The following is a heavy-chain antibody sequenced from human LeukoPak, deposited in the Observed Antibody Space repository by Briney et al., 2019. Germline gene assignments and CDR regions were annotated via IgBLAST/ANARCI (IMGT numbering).Heavy chain of an antibody. D-gene: IGHD4-17*01. J-gene: IGHJ3*01. CDR3: AKDRVRDYGDYANPKALDL. Sequence: PGGSLRLSCVGSGFDFSGYGMSWVRQAPGKGLEWVSGISGAGGSIFSSGSVKGRFMSSRDNSKRTLFLQMDNLRVDDTAVYYCAKDRVRDYGDYANPKALDLWGQGTLVTVSS. V-gene: IGHV3-23*01. CDR1: GFDFSGYG. CDR2: ISGAGGSI.